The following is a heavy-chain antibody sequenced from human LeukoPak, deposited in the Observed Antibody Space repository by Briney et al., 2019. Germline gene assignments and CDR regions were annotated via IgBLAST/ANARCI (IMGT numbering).Heavy chain of an antibody. CDR1: GGSFSGYY. V-gene: IGHV4-59*01. D-gene: IGHD1-7*01. CDR3: ARQRSGTTRGFGYYYYGMDV. J-gene: IGHJ6*02. CDR2: ISYSGNT. Sequence: SETLSLTCAAYGGSFSGYYWNWIRQPPGKGLEWIGYISYSGNTNYNPSLKSRVTISVDTSKNQFSLNLSSVTAADTGLYYCARQRSGTTRGFGYYYYGMDVWGQGTTVIVSS.